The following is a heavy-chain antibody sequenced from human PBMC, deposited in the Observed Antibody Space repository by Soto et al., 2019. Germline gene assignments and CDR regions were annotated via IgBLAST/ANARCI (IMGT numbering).Heavy chain of an antibody. Sequence: PSEALSLTCAVYGGSFSGYYWSWIRQPPGKGLEWSGEISRSGSTNDNPSLKSRVTISVDTSKKQFSLKLSSVTAADTAVYYCARAGGPLLLWFVETIGGAFAYWGQGTLVT. CDR2: ISRSGST. CDR1: GGSFSGYY. V-gene: IGHV4-34*01. J-gene: IGHJ4*02. D-gene: IGHD3-10*01. CDR3: ARAGGPLLLWFVETIGGAFAY.